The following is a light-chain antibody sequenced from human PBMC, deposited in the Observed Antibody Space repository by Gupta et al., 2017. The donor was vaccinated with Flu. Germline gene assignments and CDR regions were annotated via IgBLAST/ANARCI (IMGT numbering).Light chain of an antibody. Sequence: EIVLTQSPGTLSLSPGERVTLSCRASQSVSSSYLAWYQQKPGQAPRLLIYGASSRATDIPDRFSGSGSGTDFTLTISRLEPEDFAVYYCQQEGSSPGTFGQGTKMEIK. CDR1: QSVSSSY. CDR3: QQEGSSPGT. CDR2: GAS. V-gene: IGKV3-20*01. J-gene: IGKJ2*01.